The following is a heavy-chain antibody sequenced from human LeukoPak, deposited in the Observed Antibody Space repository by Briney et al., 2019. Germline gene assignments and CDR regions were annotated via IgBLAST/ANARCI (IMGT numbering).Heavy chain of an antibody. CDR1: GFTFDDYA. J-gene: IGHJ3*02. CDR2: ISWNSGSI. CDR3: ANVLSGSYYHAAFDI. D-gene: IGHD1-26*01. V-gene: IGHV3-9*01. Sequence: GGSLRLSCAASGFTFDDYAMHWVRQAPGKGLEWVSGISWNSGSIGYADSVKGRFTISRDNAKNSLYLQMNSLRAEDTALYYCANVLSGSYYHAAFDIWGQGTMVTVSS.